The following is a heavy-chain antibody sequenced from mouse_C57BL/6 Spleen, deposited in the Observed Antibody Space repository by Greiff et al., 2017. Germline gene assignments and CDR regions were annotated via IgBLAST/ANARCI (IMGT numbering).Heavy chain of an antibody. CDR2: IPPNSGST. Sequence: VQLQQPGAELVKPGASVKLSCKASGYTFTSYWMPWVKQRPGQGLEWIGMIPPNSGSTNYTEKFKSKATLTVDKSSSTAFMQLSRLTSADPAVYCCARPYARVVGDYWGQGTTVTVSS. D-gene: IGHD6-5*01. V-gene: IGHV1-64*01. CDR1: GYTFTSYW. CDR3: ARPYARVVGDY. J-gene: IGHJ4*01.